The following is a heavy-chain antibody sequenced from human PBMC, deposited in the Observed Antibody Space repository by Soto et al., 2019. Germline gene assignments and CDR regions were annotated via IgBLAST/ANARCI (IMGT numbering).Heavy chain of an antibody. CDR3: ASQASPYYYYAMDV. J-gene: IGHJ6*02. Sequence: LTCPVSGGSISSSSYSWGWIRQPPGKGLEWIGSIYYSGSTYYNPSLKSRVTISVDTSKNQFSLKLSSVTAADTAVYYCASQASPYYYYAMDVWGQGTTVTVSS. CDR2: IYYSGST. CDR1: GGSISSSSYS. V-gene: IGHV4-39*01.